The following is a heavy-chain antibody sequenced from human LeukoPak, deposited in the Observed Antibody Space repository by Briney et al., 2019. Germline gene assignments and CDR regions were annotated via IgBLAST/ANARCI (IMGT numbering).Heavy chain of an antibody. Sequence: PGGSLRLSCAVSGFAFSSLAIHWVRQAPGKGLEWVAFISYDGNNQYYADSVKGRFTISRDNSKNTLYLQMNNLRAEDTAIYYCARVGSRYCSGANCYDGFWGQGTLVSVSS. CDR3: ARVGSRYCSGANCYDGF. D-gene: IGHD2-15*01. V-gene: IGHV3-30-3*01. J-gene: IGHJ4*02. CDR2: ISYDGNNQ. CDR1: GFAFSSLA.